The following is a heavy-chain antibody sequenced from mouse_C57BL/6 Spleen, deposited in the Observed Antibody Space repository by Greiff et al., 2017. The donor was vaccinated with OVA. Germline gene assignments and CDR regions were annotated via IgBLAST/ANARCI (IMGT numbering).Heavy chain of an antibody. CDR3: ARAYYGSSHWYIDV. J-gene: IGHJ1*03. Sequence: QVQLKQPGAELVRPGTSVKLSCKASGYTFTSYWMHWVKQRPGQGLEWIGVIDPSDSYTNYNQKFKGKATLTVDTSSSTASMQLSSLTSEDAAVYYCARAYYGSSHWYIDVWGTGTTVTVSS. CDR2: IDPSDSYT. CDR1: GYTFTSYW. D-gene: IGHD1-1*01. V-gene: IGHV1-59*01.